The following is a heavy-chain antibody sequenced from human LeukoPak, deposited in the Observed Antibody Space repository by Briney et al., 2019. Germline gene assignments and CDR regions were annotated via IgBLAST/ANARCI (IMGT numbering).Heavy chain of an antibody. CDR3: VRGAEGFYP. V-gene: IGHV3-21*01. CDR2: ISRGSRHI. CDR1: NFILGNYT. J-gene: IGHJ5*02. Sequence: GGSLRLPCSASNFILGNYTMNWVRQAPGKGLEWVSSISRGSRHIYYAASVKGRFTTSRDNAKDSLSLQMNSLRVGDTAVYYCVRGAEGFYPWGQGTLVTVSS.